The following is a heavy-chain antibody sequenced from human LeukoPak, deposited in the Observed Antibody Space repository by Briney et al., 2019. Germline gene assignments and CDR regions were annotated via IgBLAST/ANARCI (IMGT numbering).Heavy chain of an antibody. CDR3: ARDRAGYFYAMDV. CDR1: GFTFGDYA. V-gene: IGHV3-9*01. CDR2: INWKSNNI. D-gene: IGHD6-13*01. Sequence: HTGGSLRLSCAASGFTFGDYAMHWVRQAQGKSLEWVSGINWKSNNIGYADSVKGRFTISRDNAKNSLYLQMNSLRTEDTALYYCARDRAGYFYAMDVWGQGTSVTVSS. J-gene: IGHJ6*02.